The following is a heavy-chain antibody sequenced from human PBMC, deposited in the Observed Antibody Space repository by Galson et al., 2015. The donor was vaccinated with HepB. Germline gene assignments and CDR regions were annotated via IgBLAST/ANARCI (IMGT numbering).Heavy chain of an antibody. J-gene: IGHJ4*02. CDR1: GYTFTSYA. V-gene: IGHV1-3*01. CDR2: INAGNGNT. CDR3: AITVKAVAGPFDY. Sequence: SVKVSCKASGYTFTSYAMHWVRQAPGQRLEWMGWINAGNGNTKYSQKFQGRVTITRDTSASTAYMELSSLRSEDTAVYYCAITVKAVAGPFDYWGQGTLVTVSS. D-gene: IGHD6-19*01.